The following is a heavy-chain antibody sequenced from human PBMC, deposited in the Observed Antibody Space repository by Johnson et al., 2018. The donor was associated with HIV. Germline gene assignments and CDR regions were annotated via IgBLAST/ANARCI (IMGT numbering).Heavy chain of an antibody. J-gene: IGHJ3*02. Sequence: VQLVESGGGVVQPGGSLRLSCAASGFTFSSYGMHWVRQAPGKGLEWVSGISWNSGSIGYADSVKGRFTISRDNAKNSLYLQMNSLRAEDTALYYCAKELSLGDAFDIWGQGTMVTVSS. D-gene: IGHD3-16*01. CDR1: GFTFSSYG. V-gene: IGHV3-9*01. CDR3: AKELSLGDAFDI. CDR2: ISWNSGSI.